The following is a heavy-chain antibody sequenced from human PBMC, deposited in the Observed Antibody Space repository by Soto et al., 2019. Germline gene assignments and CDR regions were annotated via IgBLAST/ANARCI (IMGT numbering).Heavy chain of an antibody. D-gene: IGHD3-10*01. Sequence: QVQLVQSGAEVKKPGSSVKVSCKASGGTFSSYMISWVRQAPGQGLEWMGRIIPILGVTNYAQKFQARVTIIAEKPTNTAYMALCSLKTEDTAVYFCARGRWGSDLKGGVDYWGQGTLVTVSS. CDR2: IIPILGVT. CDR1: GGTFSSYM. CDR3: ARGRWGSDLKGGVDY. V-gene: IGHV1-69*02. J-gene: IGHJ4*02.